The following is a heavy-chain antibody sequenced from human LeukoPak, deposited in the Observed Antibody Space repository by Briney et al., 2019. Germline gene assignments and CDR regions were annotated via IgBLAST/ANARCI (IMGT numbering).Heavy chain of an antibody. D-gene: IGHD6-19*01. Sequence: ASVKVSCKASGYTFTGYYMHWVRQAPGQGLEWMGWINPNSGNTNYAQKLQGRVTMTTDTSTSTAYMELRSLRSDDTAVYYCARAVAVAGTSYWGQGTLVTVSS. CDR3: ARAVAVAGTSY. J-gene: IGHJ4*02. V-gene: IGHV1-18*04. CDR2: INPNSGNT. CDR1: GYTFTGYY.